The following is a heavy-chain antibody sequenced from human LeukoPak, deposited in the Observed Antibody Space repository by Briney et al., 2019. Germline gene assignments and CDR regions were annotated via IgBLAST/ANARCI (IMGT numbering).Heavy chain of an antibody. CDR3: ARDEGTAIYFDY. J-gene: IGHJ4*02. D-gene: IGHD1-7*01. CDR1: GFTVSSNY. V-gene: IGHV3-53*01. CDR2: IYSGGST. Sequence: GGSLRLSCAASGFTVSSNYMGWVRQAPGKGLEWVSVIYSGGSTYYADSVKGRFTISRDNSKNTLYLQMNSLRAEDTAVYYCARDEGTAIYFDYWGQGTLVTVSS.